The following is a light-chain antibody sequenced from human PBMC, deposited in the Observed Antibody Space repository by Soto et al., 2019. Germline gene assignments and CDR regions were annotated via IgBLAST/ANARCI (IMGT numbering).Light chain of an antibody. CDR3: SSYTTSATLV. CDR2: EVS. Sequence: QSALTQPASVSGSPGQSITISCTGTSSDVGGYNFVSWYQQHPGKVPKLMIYEVSYRPSGISHRFSGSKSGNTASLTISGLQAEDEADYYCSSYTTSATLVFGGGTKLTVL. V-gene: IGLV2-14*01. CDR1: SSDVGGYNF. J-gene: IGLJ2*01.